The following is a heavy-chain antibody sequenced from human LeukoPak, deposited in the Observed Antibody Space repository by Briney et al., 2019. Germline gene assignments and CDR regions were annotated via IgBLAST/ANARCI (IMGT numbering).Heavy chain of an antibody. CDR2: IYHSGST. J-gene: IGHJ4*02. D-gene: IGHD3-22*01. Sequence: PSETLSLTCAVSGYSISSGYYWGWIRQPPGKGLEWIGSIYHSGSTYYNPSLKSRVTIPVDTSKNQFSLKLSSVTAADTAVYYCARNWDYYDSSGYYRDYWGQGTLVTVSS. V-gene: IGHV4-38-2*01. CDR1: GYSISSGYY. CDR3: ARNWDYYDSSGYYRDY.